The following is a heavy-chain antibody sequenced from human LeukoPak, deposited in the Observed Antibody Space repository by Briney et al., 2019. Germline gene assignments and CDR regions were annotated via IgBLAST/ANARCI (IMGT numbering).Heavy chain of an antibody. CDR2: IYYSGST. D-gene: IGHD6-6*01. J-gene: IGHJ5*02. CDR3: ARDRQLGANWFDP. CDR1: GGSISRYY. Sequence: SETLSLTCTVSGGSISRYYWSWIRQPPGKGLEWIGYIYYSGSTNYNPSLKRRVTISVDTSKNQCSLKLSSVVSADTAVYYCARDRQLGANWFDPWGQGTLVTVSS. V-gene: IGHV4-59*01.